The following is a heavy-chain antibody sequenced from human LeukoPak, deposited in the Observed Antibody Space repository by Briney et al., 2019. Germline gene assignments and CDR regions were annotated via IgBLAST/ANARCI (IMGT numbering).Heavy chain of an antibody. V-gene: IGHV4-30-4*08. D-gene: IGHD2-2*01. CDR1: GGSISSGDYY. J-gene: IGHJ3*02. CDR2: IYYSGST. Sequence: SQTLSLTCTVSGGSISSGDYYWSWIRQPPGKGLKWIGYIYYSGSTYYNPSLKSRVTISVDTSKNQFSLKLSSVTAADTAVYYCAREGYQLPEAWLRIGDFDIWGQGTMVTASS. CDR3: AREGYQLPEAWLRIGDFDI.